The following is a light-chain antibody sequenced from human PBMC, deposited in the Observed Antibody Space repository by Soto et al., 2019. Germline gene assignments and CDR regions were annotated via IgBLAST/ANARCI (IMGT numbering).Light chain of an antibody. CDR2: GAS. CDR1: QSVSSN. CDR3: QQYNNWPPWT. Sequence: EIVITQSPATLSVSPGERATLSCRASQSVSSNLAWYQQNPGQAHRLLIYGASTRSTGIPARFSGSWSGTEFTLTISSLQFEDFAVYSCQQYNNWPPWTFGQGTQVEIK. J-gene: IGKJ1*01. V-gene: IGKV3-15*01.